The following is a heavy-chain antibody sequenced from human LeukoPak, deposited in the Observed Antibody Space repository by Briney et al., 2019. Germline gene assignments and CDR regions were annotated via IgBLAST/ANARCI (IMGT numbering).Heavy chain of an antibody. V-gene: IGHV3-43*02. CDR2: ISGDGGST. D-gene: IGHD3-22*01. Sequence: GGSLRLSCAASGFTFDDYAMHWVRQAPGKGLEWVSLISGDGGSTYYADSVKGRFTISRDNSKNSLYLQMNSLRTEDTALYYCAKPPSGYPSAEYFQHWGQGTLFTVSS. CDR3: AKPPSGYPSAEYFQH. CDR1: GFTFDDYA. J-gene: IGHJ1*01.